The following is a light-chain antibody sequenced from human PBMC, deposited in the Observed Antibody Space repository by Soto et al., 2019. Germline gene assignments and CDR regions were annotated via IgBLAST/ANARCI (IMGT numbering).Light chain of an antibody. V-gene: IGLV1-40*01. CDR1: SSNIGSHFD. J-gene: IGLJ2*01. Sequence: QAVLTQPPSVSGAPGQTVTISCTGTSSNIGSHFDVHWYQHLPGTVPKLLIYGNIHRPSGVPDRFSGSKSATSASLAITGLQAEDEADYYCQSYDTGLSGVVFGGGTQLTVL. CDR2: GNI. CDR3: QSYDTGLSGVV.